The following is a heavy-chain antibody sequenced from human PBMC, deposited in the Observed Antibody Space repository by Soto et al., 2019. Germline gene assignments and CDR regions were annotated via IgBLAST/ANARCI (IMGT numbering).Heavy chain of an antibody. CDR1: GFTLRSYG. CDR2: IWNDGSER. Sequence: GGSLRLSCAASGFTLRSYGMHWVRQAPGKGLEWVAVIWNDGSERYYADSVKGRFTISRDNSKNTLDLQMNSLRAEDTAVYYSARDRAGVGYNIDVWGQGTTVTVSS. D-gene: IGHD5-12*01. CDR3: ARDRAGVGYNIDV. J-gene: IGHJ6*02. V-gene: IGHV3-33*01.